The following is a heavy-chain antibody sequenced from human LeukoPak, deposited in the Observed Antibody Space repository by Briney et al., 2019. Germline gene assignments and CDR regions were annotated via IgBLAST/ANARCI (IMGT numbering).Heavy chain of an antibody. J-gene: IGHJ4*02. Sequence: PGGSLRLSCAASGFTFSDYYMSWMRQAPGKGLDWVSYISSSSSDTNYADSVKGRFTISRDNAKNSLYLLMNSLRAEDTAVYYCARVLGSYAFDYWGQGTLVTVSS. CDR1: GFTFSDYY. CDR3: ARVLGSYAFDY. CDR2: ISSSSSDT. D-gene: IGHD3-10*01. V-gene: IGHV3-11*05.